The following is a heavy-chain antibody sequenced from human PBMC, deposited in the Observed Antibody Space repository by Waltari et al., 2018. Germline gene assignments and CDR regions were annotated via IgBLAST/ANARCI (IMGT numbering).Heavy chain of an antibody. D-gene: IGHD2-15*01. V-gene: IGHV3-15*01. CDR2: IKSKANGGTI. CDR1: GFTFSTAW. J-gene: IGHJ4*02. CDR3: ATGLYFDF. Sequence: EVQLVESGGGLVKPGESLRLSCEGSGFTFSTAWMTWVRQAQGKGLEWVGRIKSKANGGTIDYTAPVNGRFTISRDDSKNTVYLQMNSLKTEDTAVYYCATGLYFDFWGQGTLVTVSS.